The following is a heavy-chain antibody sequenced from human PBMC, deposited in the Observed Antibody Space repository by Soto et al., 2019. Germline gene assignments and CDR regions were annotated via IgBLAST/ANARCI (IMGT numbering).Heavy chain of an antibody. V-gene: IGHV3-23*01. J-gene: IGHJ4*02. Sequence: GGSLRLSCAASGFTFSSYAMSWVRQAPGKGLEWVSVISGSGGSTYHADSVKGRITISRDNSKNTLYLQMNSLRAEDTAVYYCAKNRDAVDTSHDYWGQGTLVTVSS. D-gene: IGHD5-18*01. CDR3: AKNRDAVDTSHDY. CDR2: ISGSGGST. CDR1: GFTFSSYA.